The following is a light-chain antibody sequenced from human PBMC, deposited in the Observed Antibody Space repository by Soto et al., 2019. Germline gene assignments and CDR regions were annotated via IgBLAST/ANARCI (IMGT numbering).Light chain of an antibody. CDR3: QQRSSWPRIT. Sequence: EMVLTQSPAILSLSPGERATLSCRASQSVSSSNLAWYQQKPGQAPRLLIYGASNRATGIPARFSGSGSGTDFTLTISSLEPEDFVVYYCQQRSSWPRITFGQGTRLEI. V-gene: IGKV3-11*01. CDR2: GAS. J-gene: IGKJ5*01. CDR1: QSVSSS.